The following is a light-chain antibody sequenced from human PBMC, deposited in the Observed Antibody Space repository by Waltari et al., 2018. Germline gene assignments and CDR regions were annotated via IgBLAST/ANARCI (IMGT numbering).Light chain of an antibody. CDR2: DAS. J-gene: IGKJ4*01. V-gene: IGKV3-11*01. CDR3: QQRSNWPVLT. CDR1: QSVSSY. Sequence: EIVLTQSPAPLSLSPGEIATLSCRASQSVSSYLAWYQQKPGQAPRLLIYDASNRATGIPARFSGSGSGTDFTLTISSLEPEDFAVYYCQQRSNWPVLTFGGGTKVEIK.